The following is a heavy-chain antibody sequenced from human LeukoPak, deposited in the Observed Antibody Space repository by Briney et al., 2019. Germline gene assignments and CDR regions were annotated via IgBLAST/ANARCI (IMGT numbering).Heavy chain of an antibody. V-gene: IGHV3-30*19. J-gene: IGHJ3*02. D-gene: IGHD2/OR15-2a*01. CDR3: ATRLTGLLYDAFDI. Sequence: PGGSLRLSCAASGFTFRSYAMHWVRQAPGKGLEWVTVISSNGSDKYYADSGKGRFTISRDNSNNTLYLQMDSLRAEDTAVYYCATRLTGLLYDAFDIWGQGTMVTVSS. CDR2: ISSNGSDK. CDR1: GFTFRSYA.